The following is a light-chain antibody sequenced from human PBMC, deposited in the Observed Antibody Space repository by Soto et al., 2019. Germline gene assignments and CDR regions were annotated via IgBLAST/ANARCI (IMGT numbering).Light chain of an antibody. CDR2: DAS. CDR1: QSVSKY. CDR3: QQRSNWPQIT. V-gene: IGKV3-11*01. J-gene: IGKJ4*01. Sequence: EIVLTQSPATLSLSPGERATLSCRASQSVSKYLAWYQQKPGQAPRLLIHDASNRATGIPARFSGSGSGTDFTLTISSREPEDCGVYYCQQRSNWPQITFGGGTKVEIK.